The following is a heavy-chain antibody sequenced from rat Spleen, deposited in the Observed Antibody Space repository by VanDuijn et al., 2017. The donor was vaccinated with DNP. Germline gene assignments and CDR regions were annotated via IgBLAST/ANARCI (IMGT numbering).Heavy chain of an antibody. Sequence: EVQLVDSGGGLVQPGRSLKLSCAASGFSFSNYAMAWVRQAPKKGLEWVATINYDGTRTYYRDSVKGRFTISRDNARSILYLQMDSLGSEDTATYYCTRRDSSLLLHGFFDYWGQGVMVTVSS. CDR1: GFSFSNYA. CDR2: INYDGTRT. D-gene: IGHD1-1*01. V-gene: IGHV5-7*01. J-gene: IGHJ2*01. CDR3: TRRDSSLLLHGFFDY.